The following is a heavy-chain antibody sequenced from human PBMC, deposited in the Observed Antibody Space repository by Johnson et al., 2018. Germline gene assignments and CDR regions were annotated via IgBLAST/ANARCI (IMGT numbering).Heavy chain of an antibody. CDR2: ISYDGSNK. J-gene: IGHJ3*02. CDR1: GFTFSSYG. CDR3: AHDAFDI. Sequence: VQLVQSGGGVVQPGRSLRLSCAASGFTFSSYGMHWVRQAPGKGLEWVAVISYDGSNKYYADSVKGRFTISRDNAKNSLYLQMNSLRAEDTAVYYCAHDAFDIWGQGTMVTVSS. V-gene: IGHV3-30*03.